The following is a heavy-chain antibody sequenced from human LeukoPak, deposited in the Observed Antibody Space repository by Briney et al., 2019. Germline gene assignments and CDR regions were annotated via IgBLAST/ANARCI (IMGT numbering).Heavy chain of an antibody. Sequence: PSETLSLTCTVSGGSISSSSYYWGWIRQPPGKGLEWIGSIYYSGSTYYNPSLKSRVTISVDKSKNQFSLKLSSVTAADTAVYYCARREVDHDFWSGPFDYWGQGTLVTVSS. D-gene: IGHD3-3*01. CDR1: GGSISSSSYY. J-gene: IGHJ4*02. CDR2: IYYSGST. CDR3: ARREVDHDFWSGPFDY. V-gene: IGHV4-39*07.